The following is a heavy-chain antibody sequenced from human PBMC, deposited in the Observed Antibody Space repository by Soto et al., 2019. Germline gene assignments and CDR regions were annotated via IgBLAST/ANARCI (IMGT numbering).Heavy chain of an antibody. D-gene: IGHD6-13*01. J-gene: IGHJ6*02. V-gene: IGHV3-64*01. CDR2: ISSNGGST. CDR3: ARGGIGGILAAGTYQYYYYGMDV. CDR1: GFTFSSYA. Sequence: GSLRLSCAASGFTFSSYAMHWVRQAPGKGLEYVSAISSNGGSTYYANSVKGRFTISRDNSKNTLYLQMDSLRAEDTAVYYCARGGIGGILAAGTYQYYYYGMDVWGQGTTVTVSS.